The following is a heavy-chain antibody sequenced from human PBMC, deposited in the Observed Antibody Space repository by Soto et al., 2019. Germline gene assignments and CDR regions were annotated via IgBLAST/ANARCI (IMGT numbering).Heavy chain of an antibody. CDR3: VRGVRLHFDL. CDR2: ISGSGNKT. Sequence: GGSLRLSCGVSGFTFSTYAMSWVRQAPGKGLEWVSAISGSGNKTFYADSVKGRFTISRDNSKSTLHLHMSSLRVEDTAVYYCVRGVRLHFDLWGQGTLVTVSS. CDR1: GFTFSTYA. V-gene: IGHV3-23*01. J-gene: IGHJ4*02.